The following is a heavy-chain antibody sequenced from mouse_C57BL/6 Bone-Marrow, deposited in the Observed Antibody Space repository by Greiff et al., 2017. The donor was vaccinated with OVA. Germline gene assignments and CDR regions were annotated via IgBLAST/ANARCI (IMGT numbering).Heavy chain of an antibody. D-gene: IGHD2-2*01. CDR2: INRDGGST. CDR1: EYEFPSHD. J-gene: IGHJ2*01. CDR3: ARPLMVTTDGLGY. V-gene: IGHV5-2*01. Sequence: EVHLVESGGGLVQPGESLKLSCESNEYEFPSHDMSWVRKTPEKRLELVAAINRDGGSTYYPDTMERRFIISRDNTKKTLYLQMSSLRSEDTALYYGARPLMVTTDGLGYWGQGTTLTVSS.